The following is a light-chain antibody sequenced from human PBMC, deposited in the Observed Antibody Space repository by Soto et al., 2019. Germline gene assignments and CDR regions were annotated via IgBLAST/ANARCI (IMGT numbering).Light chain of an antibody. CDR2: GAS. Sequence: EIVLTQSPGTLSLSPGDRATLSCRASQSVSSSYLAWYQQKPGQAPRLLIYGASSRATGIPDRFSGSGSGTDFTLTISRLEPEDFAVYYCQQYGSSPFGPGTKVDI. J-gene: IGKJ3*01. V-gene: IGKV3-20*01. CDR1: QSVSSSY. CDR3: QQYGSSP.